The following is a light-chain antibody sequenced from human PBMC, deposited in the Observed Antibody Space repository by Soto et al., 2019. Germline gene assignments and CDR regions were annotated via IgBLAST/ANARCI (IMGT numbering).Light chain of an antibody. CDR2: DAS. Sequence: IQMPPSPSTLSSPVAHTXSITYRASQSVSWWLAWYQQRPGKGPKLLIYDASSLQSGVPSRFSGSGSGTEFTLTISSLQPEDFATYYCQQYNGDSYTFGQGTRLEIK. J-gene: IGKJ5*01. V-gene: IGKV1-5*01. CDR3: QQYNGDSYT. CDR1: QSVSWW.